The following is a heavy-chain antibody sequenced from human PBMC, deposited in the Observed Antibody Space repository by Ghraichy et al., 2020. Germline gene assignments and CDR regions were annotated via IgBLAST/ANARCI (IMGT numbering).Heavy chain of an antibody. V-gene: IGHV3-33*01. J-gene: IGHJ6*03. D-gene: IGHD3-9*01. CDR3: ARVPPDYDILTGYRHYYYYYMDV. Sequence: GGSLRLSCAASGFTFSSYGMHWVRQAPGKGLEWVAVIWYDGSNKYYADSVKGRFTISRDNSKNTLYLQMNSLRAEDTAVYYCARVPPDYDILTGYRHYYYYYMDVWGKGTTVTVSS. CDR2: IWYDGSNK. CDR1: GFTFSSYG.